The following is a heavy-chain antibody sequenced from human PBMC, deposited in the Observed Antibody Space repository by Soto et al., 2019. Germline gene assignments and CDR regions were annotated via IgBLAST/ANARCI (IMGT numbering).Heavy chain of an antibody. CDR2: IYYSGST. CDR1: GGSISSSSYY. CDR3: ARHEGYSSSFEVY. J-gene: IGHJ4*02. Sequence: SETLSLTCTVSGGSISSSSYYWGWIRQPPGKGLEWIGSIYYSGSTYYNPSLKSRVTISVDTSKNQFSLKLSSVTAADTAVYYCARHEGYSSSFEVYWGQGTLVTVSS. V-gene: IGHV4-39*01. D-gene: IGHD6-13*01.